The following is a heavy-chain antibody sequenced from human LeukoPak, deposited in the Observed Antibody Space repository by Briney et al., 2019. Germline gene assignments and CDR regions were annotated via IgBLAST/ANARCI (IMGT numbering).Heavy chain of an antibody. CDR3: AKDRARYYDSSGYHDY. D-gene: IGHD3-22*01. CDR2: ISGSGGST. CDR1: GFTFSSYA. V-gene: IGHV3-23*01. J-gene: IGHJ4*02. Sequence: GRSLRLSCAASGFTFSSYAMSWVRQAPGKGLEWVSAISGSGGSTYYADSVKGRFTISRDNSKNTLYLQMNSLRAEDTAVYYCAKDRARYYDSSGYHDYWGQGTLVTVSS.